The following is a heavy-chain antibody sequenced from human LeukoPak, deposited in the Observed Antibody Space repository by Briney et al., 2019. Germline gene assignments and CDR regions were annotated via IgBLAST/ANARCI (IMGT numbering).Heavy chain of an antibody. V-gene: IGHV1-18*01. D-gene: IGHD3-3*01. J-gene: IGHJ6*02. Sequence: ASVKVSCKASGYTFTSYGISWVRQAPGQGLEWMGWISAYNGNTNYAQKLQGRVTMTTDTSTSTAYMELRSLRPDDTAVYYCAREVPGYYDFWSGYYRSNGMDVWGQGTTVTVSS. CDR1: GYTFTSYG. CDR3: AREVPGYYDFWSGYYRSNGMDV. CDR2: ISAYNGNT.